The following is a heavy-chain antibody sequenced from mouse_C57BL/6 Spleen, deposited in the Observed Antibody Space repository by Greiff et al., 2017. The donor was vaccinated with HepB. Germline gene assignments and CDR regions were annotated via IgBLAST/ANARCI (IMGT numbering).Heavy chain of an antibody. CDR2: IWSGGST. Sequence: QVQLKESGPGLVQPSQSLSITCTVSGFSLTSYGVHWVRQSPGKGLEWLGVIWSGGSTDYNAAFISRLSISKDNSKSQVFFKMNSLQADDTAIYYCARIPNWDDAMDYWGQGTSVTVSS. V-gene: IGHV2-2*01. CDR1: GFSLTSYG. D-gene: IGHD4-1*01. J-gene: IGHJ4*01. CDR3: ARIPNWDDAMDY.